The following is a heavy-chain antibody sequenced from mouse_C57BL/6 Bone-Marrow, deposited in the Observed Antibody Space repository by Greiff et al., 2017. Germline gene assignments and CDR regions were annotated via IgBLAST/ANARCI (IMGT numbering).Heavy chain of an antibody. CDR3: AREDLVRYYFDY. CDR1: GYTFTSYW. CDR2: IDPSDSYT. J-gene: IGHJ2*01. V-gene: IGHV1-69*01. Sequence: VKLQQPGAELVMPGASVKLSCKASGYTFTSYWMHWVKQRPGQGLEWIGEIDPSDSYTNYNQKFKGKSTLTVDKSSSTAYMQLSSLTSGDSAVYYCAREDLVRYYFDYWGQGTTLTVSS. D-gene: IGHD1-1*01.